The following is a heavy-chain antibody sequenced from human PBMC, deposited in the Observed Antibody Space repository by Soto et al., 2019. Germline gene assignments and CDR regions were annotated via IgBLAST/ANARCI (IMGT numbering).Heavy chain of an antibody. CDR3: AKALRFTFTTGYYMDV. CDR2: ISGSGST. V-gene: IGHV3-23*01. Sequence: EVQLLESGGGLVQPGGSLRLSCAASGFTVSSYAMSWVRQAPGKGLEWVSVISGSGSTYSADSVKGRFTISRASSKTTVYLQMNSLRAEDTAVYYCAKALRFTFTTGYYMDVWGRGTTVTVSS. D-gene: IGHD3-16*01. CDR1: GFTVSSYA. J-gene: IGHJ6*03.